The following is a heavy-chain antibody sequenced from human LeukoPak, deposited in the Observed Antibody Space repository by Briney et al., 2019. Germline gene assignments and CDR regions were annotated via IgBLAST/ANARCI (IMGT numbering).Heavy chain of an antibody. CDR3: AILDNYVLDP. J-gene: IGHJ5*02. D-gene: IGHD5-24*01. CDR2: IYYSGST. Sequence: KPSETLSLTCTVSGDSISGFHWSWIRQPPGKGLERIGYIYYSGSTNYNPSLKSRVTISVDTSNNQFSLQLSSVTAADTAVYYCAILDNYVLDPWGQGILVTVSS. V-gene: IGHV4-59*01. CDR1: GDSISGFH.